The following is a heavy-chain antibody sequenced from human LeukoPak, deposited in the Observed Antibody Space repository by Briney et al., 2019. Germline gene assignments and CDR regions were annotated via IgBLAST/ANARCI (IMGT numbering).Heavy chain of an antibody. Sequence: GGSLRLSCAASGFTFTTYGLHWIRQAPGKGLEWVAAISSNGGSEYYADSVKGRFTISRDNSKNTLFLQMNSLRPDDTAVYYCAKRGHYSINWYHYFDYWGQGTLVTVSS. D-gene: IGHD6-13*01. V-gene: IGHV3-30*18. CDR3: AKRGHYSINWYHYFDY. CDR2: ISSNGGSE. CDR1: GFTFTTYG. J-gene: IGHJ4*02.